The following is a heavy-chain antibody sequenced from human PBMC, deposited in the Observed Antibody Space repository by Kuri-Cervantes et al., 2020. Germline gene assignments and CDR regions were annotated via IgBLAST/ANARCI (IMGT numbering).Heavy chain of an antibody. J-gene: IGHJ5*02. CDR1: GYSFTSYW. D-gene: IGHD1-26*01. Sequence: GRSLRLSCKGSGYSFTSYWIGWVRQMPGKGLEWMGIIYPGDSDTRYSPSFQGQVTISADKSISTAYLQWSSLKASDTAMYYCARRGSGKSNNNWFDPWGQGTLVTVSS. CDR2: IYPGDSDT. V-gene: IGHV5-51*01. CDR3: ARRGSGKSNNNWFDP.